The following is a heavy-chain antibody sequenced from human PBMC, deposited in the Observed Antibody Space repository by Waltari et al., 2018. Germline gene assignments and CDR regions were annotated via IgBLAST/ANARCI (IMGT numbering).Heavy chain of an antibody. J-gene: IGHJ4*02. CDR3: ARDRRGEQWLVERDY. Sequence: QVQLVPSGAEVKKPGASGKVSCKASGYTFTGSYMHGVRQAPGQGLEWRVRINTISGGINDAQKVEGRVTMTRDTSLSPAYMELGRLRSDDPAVYCCARDRRGEQWLVERDYWGPGPLVTVSS. V-gene: IGHV1-2*02. CDR2: INTISGGI. D-gene: IGHD6-19*01. CDR1: GYTFTGSY.